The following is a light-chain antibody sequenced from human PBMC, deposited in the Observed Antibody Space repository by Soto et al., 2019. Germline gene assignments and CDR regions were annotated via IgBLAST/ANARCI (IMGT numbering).Light chain of an antibody. CDR3: QQYSSHLYT. Sequence: DIQMTQSPSTLSASVGDRVTVTCRASQSIASWLAWYQQKPGKAPKLLIYKASNLENGVPSRFSGSGSGTEFTLTINSLQPDDFATYYCQQYSSHLYTFGQGTKVDVK. J-gene: IGKJ2*01. V-gene: IGKV1-5*03. CDR1: QSIASW. CDR2: KAS.